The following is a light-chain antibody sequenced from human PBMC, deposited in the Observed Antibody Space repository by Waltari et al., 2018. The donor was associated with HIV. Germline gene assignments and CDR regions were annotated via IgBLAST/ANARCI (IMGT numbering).Light chain of an antibody. CDR2: DAS. Sequence: AIQLTQSPSSLSASVGDRVTITCRASQGISSALAWYQQKPGKAPKLLIYDASTLESGVPSRFSDSGSGTDFTLTISSLQPEDFATYYCQQFNSYPTFGGGTKVEIK. V-gene: IGKV1-13*02. CDR3: QQFNSYPT. J-gene: IGKJ4*01. CDR1: QGISSA.